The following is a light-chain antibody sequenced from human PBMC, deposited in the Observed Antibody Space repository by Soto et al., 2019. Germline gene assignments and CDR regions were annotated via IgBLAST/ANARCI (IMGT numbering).Light chain of an antibody. CDR1: SGSIASNY. CDR3: QSYDSDNQV. V-gene: IGLV6-57*01. J-gene: IGLJ3*02. CDR2: EDN. Sequence: NFMLTQPHSVSESPGKTVTISCTRSSGSIASNYVQWFQQRPGSSPNTVIYEDNQRPSGVPDRFSGSIDTSSNSASLTISGLKNEDEADYYCQSYDSDNQVFGGGTKLTVL.